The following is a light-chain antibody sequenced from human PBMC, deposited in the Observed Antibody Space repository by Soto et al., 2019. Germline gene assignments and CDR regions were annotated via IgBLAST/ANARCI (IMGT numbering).Light chain of an antibody. CDR2: EVS. CDR1: SSDVGGYDY. V-gene: IGLV2-14*01. J-gene: IGLJ1*01. Sequence: QSVLTQPASVSGSPGHSITISFTGTSSDVGGYDYVSWYQLHPGKAPKLMVFEVSNRPSGVSYRFSGSKSGNTASLTISGLQAEDEADYFCSSYSISTAYLFGTGTKVTVL. CDR3: SSYSISTAYL.